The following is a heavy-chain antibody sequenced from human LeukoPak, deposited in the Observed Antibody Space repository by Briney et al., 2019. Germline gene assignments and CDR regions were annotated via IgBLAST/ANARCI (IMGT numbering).Heavy chain of an antibody. D-gene: IGHD6-13*01. CDR3: ARDGEQRLVLHYFDY. CDR2: MSYDGRNE. V-gene: IGHV3-30*03. Sequence: PGGSLRLSCVASGFPFDRYWMSWVRQAPGKGLEWVAVMSYDGRNEYYADSVKGRFTISRDNSKNTLYLEMNSLRAENTAVYYCARDGEQRLVLHYFDYWGQGTLVTVSS. CDR1: GFPFDRYW. J-gene: IGHJ4*02.